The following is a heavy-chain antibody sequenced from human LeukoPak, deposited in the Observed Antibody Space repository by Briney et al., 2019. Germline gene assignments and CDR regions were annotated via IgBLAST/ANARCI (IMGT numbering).Heavy chain of an antibody. Sequence: RTGGSLRLSCAASGFTFSSYWMSWVRQAPGKGLEWIGSIYHSGSTYYNPSFKSRVTISVDTSKNQFSLKLSSVTAADTAVYYCARADCSGGSCYSGTHYYYYYMDVWGKGTTVTVSS. CDR1: GFTFSSYW. CDR2: IYHSGST. J-gene: IGHJ6*03. CDR3: ARADCSGGSCYSGTHYYYYYMDV. V-gene: IGHV4-38-2*01. D-gene: IGHD2-15*01.